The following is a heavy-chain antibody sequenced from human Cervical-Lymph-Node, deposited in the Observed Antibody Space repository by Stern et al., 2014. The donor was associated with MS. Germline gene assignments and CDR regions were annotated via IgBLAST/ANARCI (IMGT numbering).Heavy chain of an antibody. Sequence: QVQLQESGPGLVKPSETLSLTCTVSGGSVSSSSYYWGWIRQPPGKGLEWIGSFYYGGTTFNTPSLKRRVTISVDTSRSQFPRQLSSVTAADTAVYYCARHFSNNVYCSSTSCYFDYWGQGTLVTVSS. J-gene: IGHJ4*02. V-gene: IGHV4-39*01. D-gene: IGHD2-2*01. CDR2: FYYGGTT. CDR1: GGSVSSSSYY. CDR3: ARHFSNNVYCSSTSCYFDY.